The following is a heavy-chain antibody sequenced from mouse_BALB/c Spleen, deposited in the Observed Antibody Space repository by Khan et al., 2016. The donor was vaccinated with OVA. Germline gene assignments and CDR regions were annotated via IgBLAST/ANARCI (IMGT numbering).Heavy chain of an antibody. J-gene: IGHJ1*01. D-gene: IGHD6-2*01. CDR1: GYTFTNYG. CDR2: INTYTGEP. V-gene: IGHV9-1*02. Sequence: QIQLVQSGPELKKPGETVKISCKASGYTFTNYGMNWVKQAPGKGLKWMGWINTYTGEPTYADDFKGRFVFSLETSASTAYLQISNLKNEDMTTXFCARISSYWYSDVWGAGTTVTVS. CDR3: ARISSYWYSDV.